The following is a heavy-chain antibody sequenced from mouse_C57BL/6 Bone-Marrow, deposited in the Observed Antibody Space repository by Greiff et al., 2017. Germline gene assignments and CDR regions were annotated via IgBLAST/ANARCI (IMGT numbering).Heavy chain of an antibody. CDR3: ARKGAYYSNYVDWYFDV. Sequence: QVQLKESGPGLVAPSQSLSITCTVSGFSLTSYAISWVRQPPGKGLEWLGVIWTGGGTNYNSALKSRLSISKDNSKSQVFLKMHSLQTDDTARYYCARKGAYYSNYVDWYFDVWGTGTTVTVSS. D-gene: IGHD2-5*01. V-gene: IGHV2-9-1*01. J-gene: IGHJ1*03. CDR1: GFSLTSYA. CDR2: IWTGGGT.